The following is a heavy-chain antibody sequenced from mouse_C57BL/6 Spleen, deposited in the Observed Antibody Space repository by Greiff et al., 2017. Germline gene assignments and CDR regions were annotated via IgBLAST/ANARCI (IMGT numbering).Heavy chain of an antibody. CDR3: ARGGSIYYDYYGFAY. CDR2: INPNNGGT. V-gene: IGHV1-18*01. CDR1: GYTFTDYN. D-gene: IGHD2-4*01. J-gene: IGHJ3*01. Sequence: VQLQQSGPELVKPGASVKIPCKASGYTFTDYNMDWVKQSPGKSLEWIGDINPNNGGTIYNQKFKGKATLTVDKSSSTAYIELRSLTSEDTAVYYCARGGSIYYDYYGFAYWGQGTLVTVSA.